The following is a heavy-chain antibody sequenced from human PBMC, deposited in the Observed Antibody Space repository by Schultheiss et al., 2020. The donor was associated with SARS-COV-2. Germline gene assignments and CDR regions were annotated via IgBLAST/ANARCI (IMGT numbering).Heavy chain of an antibody. Sequence: ASVKVSCKASGYTFTSYDINWVRQATGQGLEWMGWMNPNSGGTNYAQKFQGWVTMTRDTSISTAYMELSRLRSDDTAVYYCARVKSSSWQYYYYGMDVWGQGTTVTVSS. J-gene: IGHJ6*02. CDR3: ARVKSSSWQYYYYGMDV. V-gene: IGHV1-2*04. CDR1: GYTFTSYD. CDR2: MNPNSGGT. D-gene: IGHD6-13*01.